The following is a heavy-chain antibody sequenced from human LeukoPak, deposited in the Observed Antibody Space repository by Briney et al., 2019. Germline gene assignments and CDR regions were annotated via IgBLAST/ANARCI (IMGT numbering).Heavy chain of an antibody. J-gene: IGHJ6*02. D-gene: IGHD4-17*01. Sequence: GRSLRLSCAASGFTFSSYGMHWVRQAPGKGLEWVAVIWYDGSNKYYADSVKGRFTISRDNSKNTLYLQMNSLRAEDTAVYYCARDLGTTVTAVGNYGMDVWGQGTTVTVSS. CDR1: GFTFSSYG. CDR2: IWYDGSNK. V-gene: IGHV3-33*01. CDR3: ARDLGTTVTAVGNYGMDV.